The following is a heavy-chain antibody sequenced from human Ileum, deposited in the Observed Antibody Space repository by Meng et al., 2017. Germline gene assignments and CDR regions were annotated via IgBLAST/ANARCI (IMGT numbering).Heavy chain of an antibody. CDR3: ARDRGGSYYFDY. CDR2: IYYSGST. V-gene: IGHV4-30-4*01. J-gene: IGHJ4*02. CDR1: GGSISIGDYY. D-gene: IGHD2-15*01. Sequence: QVQLQESGPGLLKSSQTLSLTCTVSGGSISIGDYYWSWVRQPPGKGLEWIGYIYYSGSTYYNPSLKSRAIMSVDTSKNHFSLKLSSVTAADTAVYYCARDRGGSYYFDYWGQGTLVPSPQ.